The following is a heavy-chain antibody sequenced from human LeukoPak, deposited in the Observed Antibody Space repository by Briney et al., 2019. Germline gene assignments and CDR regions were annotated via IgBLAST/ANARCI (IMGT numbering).Heavy chain of an antibody. Sequence: PGGSLRLSCAASGFTFTTYAMSWVRQAPGKGLGWVSSVSKSDGTTYYADSVKGRLTISRDNSKNTLRLQMNGLRAEDTAVYYCARGSYGMDVWGQGTTVTVSS. CDR3: ARGSYGMDV. CDR2: VSKSDGTT. J-gene: IGHJ6*02. CDR1: GFTFTTYA. V-gene: IGHV3-23*01.